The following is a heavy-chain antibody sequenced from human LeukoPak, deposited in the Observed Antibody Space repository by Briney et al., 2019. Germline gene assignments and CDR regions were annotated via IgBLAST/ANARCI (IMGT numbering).Heavy chain of an antibody. J-gene: IGHJ4*02. Sequence: PGGSLRLSCAASGFTFSVYYMSWIRQAPGKGLEWVSYISSSGSTIYYADSVKGRFTISRDNAKNSLYLQMNSLRAEDTAVYYCVRVPKVKWELSNYFDYWGQGTLVTVSS. D-gene: IGHD1-26*01. V-gene: IGHV3-11*01. CDR3: VRVPKVKWELSNYFDY. CDR1: GFTFSVYY. CDR2: ISSSGSTI.